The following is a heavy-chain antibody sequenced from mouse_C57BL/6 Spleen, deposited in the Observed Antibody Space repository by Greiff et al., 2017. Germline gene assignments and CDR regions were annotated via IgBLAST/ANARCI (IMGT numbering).Heavy chain of an antibody. V-gene: IGHV14-2*01. CDR2: IDPEDGET. CDR1: GFNIKDYY. J-gene: IGHJ2*01. D-gene: IGHD1-1*01. Sequence: VQLQQSGAELVKPGASVKLSCTASGFNIKDYYMHCVKQRTEQGLAWIGRIDPEDGETKYAPQFQGKATITADTSSNTAYLQLSSLTSEDTAVYYCARCYYGSSPFDYWGQGTTLTVSS. CDR3: ARCYYGSSPFDY.